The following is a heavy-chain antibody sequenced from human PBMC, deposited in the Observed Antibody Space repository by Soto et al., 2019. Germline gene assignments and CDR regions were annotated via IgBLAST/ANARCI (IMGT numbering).Heavy chain of an antibody. CDR1: GYTFTSYD. V-gene: IGHV1-8*01. CDR2: MNPNSGNT. J-gene: IGHJ6*02. D-gene: IGHD3-3*01. CDR3: ARDYDFWSGYFTRRRYYGMDV. Sequence: ASVNVSCKASGYTFTSYDINWVRQATGQGLEWMGWMNPNSGNTGYAQKFQGRVTMTRNTSISTAYMELSSLRSEDTAVHYCARDYDFWSGYFTRRRYYGMDVWGQGTTVTVSS.